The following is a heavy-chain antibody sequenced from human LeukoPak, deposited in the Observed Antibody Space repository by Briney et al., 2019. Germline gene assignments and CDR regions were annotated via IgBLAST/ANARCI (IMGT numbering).Heavy chain of an antibody. CDR2: ISTDARTI. V-gene: IGHV3-74*01. J-gene: IGHJ4*02. CDR3: VKDRPTWPIDY. CDR1: GFTFSSNW. Sequence: GGSLRLSCAASGFTFSSNWMHWVRQAPGKGLVWVSHISTDARTITYADFVKGRFTISRDNAKNTVYLQMNSLRAEDTAVYYCVKDRPTWPIDYWGQGTLVTVSS. D-gene: IGHD5-12*01.